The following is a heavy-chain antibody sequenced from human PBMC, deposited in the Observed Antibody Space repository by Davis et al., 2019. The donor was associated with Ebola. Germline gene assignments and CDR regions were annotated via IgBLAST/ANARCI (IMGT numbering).Heavy chain of an antibody. V-gene: IGHV3-33*08. CDR1: GFTFSSYG. J-gene: IGHJ6*02. Sequence: GESLKISCAASGFTFSSYGMHWVRQAPGKGLEWVAVIWYDGSNKYYADSVKGRFTISRDNSKNTLYLQMNSLRAEDTAVYYCARDKGSWYYYYYGMDVWGQGTTVTVSS. D-gene: IGHD6-13*01. CDR2: IWYDGSNK. CDR3: ARDKGSWYYYYYGMDV.